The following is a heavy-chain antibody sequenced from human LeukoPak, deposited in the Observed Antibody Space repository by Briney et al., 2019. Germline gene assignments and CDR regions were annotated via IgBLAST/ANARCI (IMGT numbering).Heavy chain of an antibody. V-gene: IGHV1-2*02. CDR3: ARELKVPGELLGGFDS. J-gene: IGHJ5*01. D-gene: IGHD3-10*01. Sequence: ASVKVSCKASGYTFADYYIHWVRQAPGQGLEWMGWINPRRGGTTYEQKFEGRVAMTSDTTISTVYMELTSLRSDDTAFYYCARELKVPGELLGGFDSWGQGSLVTVSS. CDR2: INPRRGGT. CDR1: GYTFADYY.